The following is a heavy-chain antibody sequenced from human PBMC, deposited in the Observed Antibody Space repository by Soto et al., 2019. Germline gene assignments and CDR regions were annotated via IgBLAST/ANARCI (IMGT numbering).Heavy chain of an antibody. CDR1: GYTLTELS. V-gene: IGHV1-24*01. CDR3: ATVVGTYLDF. CDR2: FDPEDGET. Sequence: ASVKVSCKVSGYTLTELSMHWVRQAPGKGLEWMGGFDPEDGETIYEQKFQGRVTMTEDTSTDTAYMELSSLRSEDTAFYCCATVVGTYLDFWGQGTLVTVSS. D-gene: IGHD1-26*01. J-gene: IGHJ4*02.